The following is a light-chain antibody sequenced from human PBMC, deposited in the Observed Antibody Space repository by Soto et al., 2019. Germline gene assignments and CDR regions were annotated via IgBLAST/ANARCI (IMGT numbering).Light chain of an antibody. Sequence: EIVLTQSPGTLSLSPGERATLSCRASQSVSSSYLAWYQQKPGQAPSLLMYGASSRATGITDRFSGSGSGTDFTLTISRLEPEDCAVYYCQPYGRSPLYTVGQGTKLEIK. V-gene: IGKV3-20*01. CDR2: GAS. CDR3: QPYGRSPLYT. CDR1: QSVSSSY. J-gene: IGKJ2*01.